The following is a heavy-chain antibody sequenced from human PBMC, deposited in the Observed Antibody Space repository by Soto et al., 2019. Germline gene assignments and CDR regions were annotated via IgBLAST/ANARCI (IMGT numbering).Heavy chain of an antibody. D-gene: IGHD3-10*01. CDR3: ARDLGTMVRGVVVYYYGLDL. CDR2: ISTAKGDT. J-gene: IGHJ6*02. CDR1: GYTFTSYA. Sequence: QVHLVQSGAEVKQPGASVKVSCKASGYTFTSYALHWLRQAPGQRPEWMGWISTAKGDTKYAQKFQGRVTFTRDASASIVYMELSSLRSEDTAVYYCARDLGTMVRGVVVYYYGLDLWGQGTTITVSS. V-gene: IGHV1-3*04.